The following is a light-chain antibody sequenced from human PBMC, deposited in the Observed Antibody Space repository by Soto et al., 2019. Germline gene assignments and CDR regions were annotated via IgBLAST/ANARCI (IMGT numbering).Light chain of an antibody. CDR2: DVT. Sequence: QSALTQPASVSGSPGQSISISGIGTSSDVGAFNYVSWYQHHPGKAPQLIIYDVTSRPSGVSNRFSASKSGNTASLTISGLQAEDEADYYCSSYTTRNTEVFGTGTKLTVL. CDR3: SSYTTRNTEV. V-gene: IGLV2-14*03. CDR1: SSDVGAFNY. J-gene: IGLJ1*01.